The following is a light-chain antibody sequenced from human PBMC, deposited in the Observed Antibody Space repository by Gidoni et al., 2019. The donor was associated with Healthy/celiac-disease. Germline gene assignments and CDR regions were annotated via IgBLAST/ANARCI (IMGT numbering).Light chain of an antibody. J-gene: IGKJ1*01. CDR3: QQSYSTPRT. CDR2: DAS. V-gene: IGKV1-39*01. CDR1: QSISSY. Sequence: SHMIHTPSSLSASVGDRVTLTCRASQSISSYLNWYQQKPGKAPKLLIYDASSLQSGVPSRFSGSGSGTDFTLTISSLQPEDFATYYCQQSYSTPRTFGQGTKVEIK.